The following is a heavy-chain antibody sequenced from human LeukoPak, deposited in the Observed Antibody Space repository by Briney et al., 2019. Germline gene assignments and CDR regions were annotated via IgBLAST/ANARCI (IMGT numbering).Heavy chain of an antibody. CDR2: ISGSGGTT. V-gene: IGHV3-23*01. J-gene: IGHJ4*02. CDR1: GFTFSSYW. Sequence: PGGSLRLSCAASGFTFSSYWMSWVRQAPGKGLEWVSAISGSGGTTYYTDSVKGRFIVSKDISKNTLYLLLNSLRAEDTAVYYCARSHSGLPLYYLDYWGQGTLVTVSS. D-gene: IGHD5-12*01. CDR3: ARSHSGLPLYYLDY.